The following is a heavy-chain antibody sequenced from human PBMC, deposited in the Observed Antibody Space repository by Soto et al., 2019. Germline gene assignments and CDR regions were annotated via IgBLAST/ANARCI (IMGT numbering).Heavy chain of an antibody. J-gene: IGHJ4*02. D-gene: IGHD5-12*01. Sequence: GGSLRLSCVASGFSFSSNGMNWVRQAPGKGLEWVSYISSSSSAIYYADSVKGRFTISRDNAKNSLYLQMNSLRAEDTAVYYCAGSRSGYDAFDYWGQGTLVTVSS. CDR1: GFSFSSNG. V-gene: IGHV3-48*01. CDR2: ISSSSSAI. CDR3: AGSRSGYDAFDY.